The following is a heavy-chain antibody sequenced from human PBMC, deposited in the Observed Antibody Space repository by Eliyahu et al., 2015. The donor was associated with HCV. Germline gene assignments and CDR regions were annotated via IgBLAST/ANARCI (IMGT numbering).Heavy chain of an antibody. V-gene: IGHV5-51*01. CDR2: IFPGDSDT. CDR3: ARLISSVSTWFDP. Sequence: EVQLVQSGAEVKKPGESLKISCKASGYSFTTNWIAWVRQMPGKGLEWVGIIFPGDSDTRYNPSFQGQVTISADESITTAYLQWTSLKAPDSAIYYCARLISSVSTWFDPWGQGTLVTVSS. CDR1: GYSFTTNW. D-gene: IGHD2-15*01. J-gene: IGHJ5*02.